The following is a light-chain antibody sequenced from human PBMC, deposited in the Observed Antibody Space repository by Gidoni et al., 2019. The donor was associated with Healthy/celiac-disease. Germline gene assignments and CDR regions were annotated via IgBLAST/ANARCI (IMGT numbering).Light chain of an antibody. CDR3: QQYNSYAMFT. CDR2: DAS. CDR1: QSISSW. J-gene: IGKJ3*01. Sequence: DIQMTQSPSTLSASVGDRVTITCRAIQSISSWLAWYQQKPGKAPKLLIYDASSLESGVPSRFSGSGSGTEFTLTISSLQPDDFATYYCQQYNSYAMFTFGPGTKVDIK. V-gene: IGKV1-5*01.